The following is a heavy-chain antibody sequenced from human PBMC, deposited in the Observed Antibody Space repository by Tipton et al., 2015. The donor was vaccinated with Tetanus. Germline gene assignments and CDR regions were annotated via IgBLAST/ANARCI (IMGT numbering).Heavy chain of an antibody. Sequence: GLVKPSETLSLTCTVSGGSMSGGTYYWGWIRQPPGKGLEWLGNIYYNGNAFYKPSLESRITISVDPSKNQFSLKLTSVTAADTAVYYCAMIADNWFDPWGQGTLVTVSS. D-gene: IGHD2-21*01. V-gene: IGHV4-39*01. CDR1: GGSMSGGTYY. CDR2: IYYNGNA. CDR3: AMIADNWFDP. J-gene: IGHJ5*02.